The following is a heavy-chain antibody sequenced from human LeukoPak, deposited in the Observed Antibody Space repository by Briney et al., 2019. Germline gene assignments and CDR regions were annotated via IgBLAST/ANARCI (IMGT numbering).Heavy chain of an antibody. Sequence: PGGSLRLSCAASGFSVSANYVNWVRQAPGKGLEWVSGISGSGGATYYADSVKGRFTVSRDDPHNTLYLQMNSVRAEDTAVYFCARGGVDHYGSGTYYLMYYFDHWGQGALVTVSS. CDR3: ARGGVDHYGSGTYYLMYYFDH. CDR1: GFSVSANY. J-gene: IGHJ4*02. V-gene: IGHV3-23*01. CDR2: ISGSGGAT. D-gene: IGHD3-10*01.